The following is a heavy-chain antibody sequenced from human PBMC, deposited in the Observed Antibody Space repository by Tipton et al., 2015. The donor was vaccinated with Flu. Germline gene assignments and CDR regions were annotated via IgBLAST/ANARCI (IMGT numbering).Heavy chain of an antibody. V-gene: IGHV1-69*01. J-gene: IGHJ6*03. CDR2: IIPIFGTA. CDR3: ARLAPGGYYMDV. D-gene: IGHD3-16*01. CDR1: GGTFSSYA. Sequence: QSGAEVKKPGSSVKVSCKASGGTFSSYAISWVRQAPGQGLEWMGGIIPIFGTANYAQKFQGRVTITADESTSTAYMELSSLRSGDTAVYYCARLAPGGYYMDVWGKGTTVTVSS.